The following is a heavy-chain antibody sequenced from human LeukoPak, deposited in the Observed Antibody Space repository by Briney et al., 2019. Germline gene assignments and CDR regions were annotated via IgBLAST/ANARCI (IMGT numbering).Heavy chain of an antibody. V-gene: IGHV3-33*01. Sequence: PGGSLRLSCAASGFTFSSYGMHWVRQAPGKGLEWVAVIWYDGSNKYYADSVKGRFTISRDNSKNTLYLQMNSLRAEDTAVYYCARDGTGRLLDAFDIWGQGTMVTVSS. CDR1: GFTFSSYG. CDR3: ARDGTGRLLDAFDI. J-gene: IGHJ3*02. D-gene: IGHD1-14*01. CDR2: IWYDGSNK.